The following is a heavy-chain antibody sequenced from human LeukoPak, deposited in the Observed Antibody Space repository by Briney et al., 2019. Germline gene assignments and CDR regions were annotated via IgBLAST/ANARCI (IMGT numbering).Heavy chain of an antibody. D-gene: IGHD3-10*01. Sequence: ASVKVSCKVSGYTLTELSMHWVRQAPGKGLGWMGGFDPEDGETIYAQKFQGRVTMTEDTSTDTAYMELSSLRSEDTAVYYCATGLWFGELLGDWGQGTLVTVSS. J-gene: IGHJ4*02. CDR1: GYTLTELS. V-gene: IGHV1-24*01. CDR2: FDPEDGET. CDR3: ATGLWFGELLGD.